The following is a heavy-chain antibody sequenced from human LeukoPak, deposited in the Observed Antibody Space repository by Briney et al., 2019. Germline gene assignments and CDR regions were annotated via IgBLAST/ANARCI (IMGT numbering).Heavy chain of an antibody. D-gene: IGHD4-23*01. CDR2: INPNSGGT. V-gene: IGHV1-2*02. CDR3: ARQGGTVVTSDAGNWFDP. J-gene: IGHJ5*02. Sequence: GASVKVSCKASGYTFTGYYLHWVRQAPGQGLEWMGWINPNSGGTNYAQKFQGRVTMTRDTSISTAYMEVSRLRSDDTAVYYCARQGGTVVTSDAGNWFDPWGQGTLVTVSS. CDR1: GYTFTGYY.